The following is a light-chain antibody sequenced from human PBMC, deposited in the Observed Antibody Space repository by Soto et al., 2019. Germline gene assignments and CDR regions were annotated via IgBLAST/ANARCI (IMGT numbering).Light chain of an antibody. Sequence: DIQMTQSPSSLSASVGDRVTITCRASQSISSYLHWYQQKPGKAPKHLIYAASSLQSGVPSRFSGSGAGTDFTITISSRQPEDFTTYYYRQRYSTPPTFGGGTQVEIK. V-gene: IGKV1-39*01. CDR2: AAS. J-gene: IGKJ4*01. CDR3: RQRYSTPPT. CDR1: QSISSY.